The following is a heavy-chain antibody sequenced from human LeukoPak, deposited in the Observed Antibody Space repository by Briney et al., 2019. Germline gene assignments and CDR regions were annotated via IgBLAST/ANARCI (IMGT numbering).Heavy chain of an antibody. CDR2: ISSSGSPI. CDR3: ARDLRYTDY. V-gene: IGHV3-11*04. CDR1: GFTFSDYN. J-gene: IGHJ4*02. Sequence: GGSLRLSCAASGFTFSDYNMNWIRQAPGKGLEWVSYISSSGSPIYYADSVKGRFTISRDNAKNSLYLQMNSLRAEDTAVYFCARDLRYTDYWGQGTLVTVSS. D-gene: IGHD5-12*01.